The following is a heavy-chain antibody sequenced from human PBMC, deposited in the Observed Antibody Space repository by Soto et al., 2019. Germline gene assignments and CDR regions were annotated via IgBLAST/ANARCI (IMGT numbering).Heavy chain of an antibody. Sequence: EVQLVESGGGLVQPGGSLRLSCAASGFTFSSYWMSWVRQAPGKGLEWVANIKQDGSEKYYVDSVKGRFTISRDNAKNSLYLQMNSLRAEDTAVYYCARVVVVTANPEGYFDYWGQGTLVTVSS. V-gene: IGHV3-7*03. CDR3: ARVVVVTANPEGYFDY. D-gene: IGHD2-21*02. CDR1: GFTFSSYW. J-gene: IGHJ4*02. CDR2: IKQDGSEK.